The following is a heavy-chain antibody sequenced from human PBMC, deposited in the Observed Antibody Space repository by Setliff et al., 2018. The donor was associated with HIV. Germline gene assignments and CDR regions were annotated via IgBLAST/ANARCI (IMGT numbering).Heavy chain of an antibody. CDR2: INPNTGGT. CDR1: GYTFSDYY. Sequence: ASVKVSCKASGYTFSDYYIHWVRQAPGQGFEWMGRINPNTGGTKFAQKFQDRVTMTRDTSINTAYMELSRLRSDDTAVYYCAREYDVLTGYYISAFDIWGQGTMVTVSS. CDR3: AREYDVLTGYYISAFDI. D-gene: IGHD3-9*01. J-gene: IGHJ3*02. V-gene: IGHV1-2*06.